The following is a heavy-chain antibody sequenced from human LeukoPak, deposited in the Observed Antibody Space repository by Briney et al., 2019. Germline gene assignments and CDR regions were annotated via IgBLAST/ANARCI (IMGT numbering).Heavy chain of an antibody. D-gene: IGHD3-22*01. Sequence: GGSLRLSCAASGFTFDDHGMSWVRQAPGKGLEWVSAISGSGGSTYYADSVKGRFTISRDNSKNTLYLQMNSLRAEDTAVYYCARGSSGYNDAFDIWGQGTMVTVSS. CDR2: ISGSGGST. V-gene: IGHV3-23*01. CDR3: ARGSSGYNDAFDI. CDR1: GFTFDDHG. J-gene: IGHJ3*02.